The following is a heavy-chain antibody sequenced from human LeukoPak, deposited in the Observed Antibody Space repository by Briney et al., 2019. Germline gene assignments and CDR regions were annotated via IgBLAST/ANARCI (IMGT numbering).Heavy chain of an antibody. V-gene: IGHV3-23*01. CDR1: GFTFSSYA. CDR2: ISGSGGST. Sequence: GRSLRLSCSVSGFTFSSYAMSWVRQAPGTGLEWVSAISGSGGSTYYADSVKGRFTISRDNSKNTLYLQMNSLRAEDTAVYYCARDESSQQLVLGYWGQGTLVTVSS. D-gene: IGHD6-13*01. J-gene: IGHJ4*02. CDR3: ARDESSQQLVLGY.